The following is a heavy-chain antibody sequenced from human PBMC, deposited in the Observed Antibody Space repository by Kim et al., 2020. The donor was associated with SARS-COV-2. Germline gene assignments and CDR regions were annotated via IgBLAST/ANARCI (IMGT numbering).Heavy chain of an antibody. J-gene: IGHJ3*02. CDR2: IKSKTDGGTT. V-gene: IGHV3-15*01. CDR1: GFTFSNAW. Sequence: GGSLRLSCAASGFTFSNAWMSWVRQAPGKGLEWVGRIKSKTDGGTTDYAAPVKGRFTISGDDSKNTLYLQMNSLKTEDTAVYYCTTDSPLDYGDHTPFDAFDIWGQGTMVTVSS. CDR3: TTDSPLDYGDHTPFDAFDI. D-gene: IGHD4-17*01.